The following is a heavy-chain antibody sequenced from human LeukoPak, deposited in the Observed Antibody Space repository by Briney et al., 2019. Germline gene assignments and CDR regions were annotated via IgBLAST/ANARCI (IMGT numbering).Heavy chain of an antibody. J-gene: IGHJ4*02. V-gene: IGHV1-18*01. D-gene: IGHD2-15*01. CDR1: GYTFTTYG. CDR3: ARWDRSTAATFDS. Sequence: GASVKVSCKASGYTFTTYGVNWVRQAPGQGLEWMGWISPYNGKTNYAQKFQGRVTMTTDTATGTAYMELRSLRSDDTAVYYCARWDRSTAATFDSWGQGTLVTVSS. CDR2: ISPYNGKT.